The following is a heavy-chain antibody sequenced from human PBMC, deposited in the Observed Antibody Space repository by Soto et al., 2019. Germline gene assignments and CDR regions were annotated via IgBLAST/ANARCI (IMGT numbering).Heavy chain of an antibody. Sequence: SLTSTASGASIRSYYWSWIRQPAGKGLEWIGLIYTSWNTNYNNNPSLKTRVSMSVDTSKNQFSLTVTSVTAADTAVYYCARAQNRGRRDFYYYGMDVWVQGTKVTVSS. V-gene: IGHV4-4*07. CDR1: GASIRSYY. CDR3: ARAQNRGRRDFYYYGMDV. J-gene: IGHJ6*02. D-gene: IGHD1-26*01. CDR2: IYTSWNT.